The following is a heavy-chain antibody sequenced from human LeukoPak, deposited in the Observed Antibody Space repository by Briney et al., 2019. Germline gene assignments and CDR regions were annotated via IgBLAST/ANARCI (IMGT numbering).Heavy chain of an antibody. Sequence: GDSVKVSCKASGYTFTDYYLHWVRQAPGQGLEWVGWIHPNSGATHYAQKFQGRLTMTRDTSISTVYMELTRLRSDDTAVYYCARGGTTVTSVRLDYWGQGTLVTVSS. D-gene: IGHD4-17*01. CDR2: IHPNSGAT. CDR1: GYTFTDYY. V-gene: IGHV1-2*02. J-gene: IGHJ4*02. CDR3: ARGGTTVTSVRLDY.